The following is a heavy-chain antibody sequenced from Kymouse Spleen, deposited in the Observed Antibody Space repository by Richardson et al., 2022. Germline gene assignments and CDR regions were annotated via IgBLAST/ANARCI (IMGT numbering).Heavy chain of an antibody. CDR1: GFTFDDYA. J-gene: IGHJ6*02. V-gene: IGHV3-9*01. D-gene: IGHD6-13*01. CDR2: ISWNSGSI. CDR3: AKGGIAAAGTPYYYYYGMDV. Sequence: EVQLVESGGGLVQPGRSLRLSCAASGFTFDDYAMHWVRQAPGKGLEWVSGISWNSGSIGYADSVKGRFTISRDNAKNSLYLQMNSLRAEDTALYYCAKGGIAAAGTPYYYYYGMDVWGQGTTVTVSS.